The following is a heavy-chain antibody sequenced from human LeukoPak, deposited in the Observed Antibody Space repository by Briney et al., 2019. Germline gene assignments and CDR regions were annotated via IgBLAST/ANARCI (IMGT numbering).Heavy chain of an antibody. CDR2: IYSGGST. V-gene: IGHV3-53*01. D-gene: IGHD3-10*01. Sequence: GGSLRLSCAASGFTVSSNYMSWVRQAPGKGLEWVSVIYSGGSTYYADSVKGRFTISRDNSKNTLYLQMNSLRAEDTAVYYCARVYGSGSYLVYYYYYYYMDVWGKGTTVTISS. CDR3: ARVYGSGSYLVYYYYYYYMDV. CDR1: GFTVSSNY. J-gene: IGHJ6*03.